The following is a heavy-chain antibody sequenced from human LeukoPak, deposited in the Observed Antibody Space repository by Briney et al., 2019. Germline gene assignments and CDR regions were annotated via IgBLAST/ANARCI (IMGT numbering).Heavy chain of an antibody. Sequence: SQTLSLTFAFSGDSVSISSAAWNWIRQSPSRGLEWLGRTYYRSKWYNDYAVSVKSRITINPDTSKNQFSLQLNSVTPEDTAVYYCASSSRGTLDPWGQGTLVTVSS. CDR3: ASSSRGTLDP. J-gene: IGHJ5*02. CDR2: TYYRSKWYN. CDR1: GDSVSISSAA. V-gene: IGHV6-1*01. D-gene: IGHD1-26*01.